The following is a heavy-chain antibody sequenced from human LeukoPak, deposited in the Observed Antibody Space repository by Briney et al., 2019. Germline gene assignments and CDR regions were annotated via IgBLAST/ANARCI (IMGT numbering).Heavy chain of an antibody. D-gene: IGHD3-22*01. CDR1: GYTFTSYG. J-gene: IGHJ4*02. V-gene: IGHV1-18*01. Sequence: ASVKVSCKASGYTFTSYGISWVRQAPGQGLEWMGWISAYNDNTNYAQKLQGRVTMTTDTSTSTAYMELRSLRSDDTAVYYCARVGYYDSSGYYHGDYWGQGTLVTVSS. CDR3: ARVGYYDSSGYYHGDY. CDR2: ISAYNDNT.